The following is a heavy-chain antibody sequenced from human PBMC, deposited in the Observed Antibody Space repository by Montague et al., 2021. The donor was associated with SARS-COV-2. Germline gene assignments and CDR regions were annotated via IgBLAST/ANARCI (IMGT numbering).Heavy chain of an antibody. V-gene: IGHV3-7*01. J-gene: IGHJ4*02. Sequence: SLRLSCPASGFTFSSYWMNWVRQAPGKGLEWVANIKLDGSEEYYVDSVKGRFTISRDTSKNALYLQMNSLRADHTVVYRCARDSATYDYDDYNFHYWGQGTLVTVSS. CDR1: GFTFSSYW. CDR3: ARDSATYDYDDYNFHY. D-gene: IGHD4-17*01. CDR2: IKLDGSEE.